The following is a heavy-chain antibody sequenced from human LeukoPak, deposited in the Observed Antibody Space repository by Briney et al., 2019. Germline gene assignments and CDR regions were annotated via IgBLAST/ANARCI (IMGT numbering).Heavy chain of an antibody. J-gene: IGHJ4*02. CDR2: INHSGST. Sequence: SETLSLTCAVYGGSFSGYYWSWIRQPPGKGLEWIGEINHSGSTNYNPPLKSRVTISVDTSKNQFSLKLSSVTAADTAVYYCAGSSWYDPRTDYWGQGTLVTVSS. D-gene: IGHD6-13*01. CDR1: GGSFSGYY. CDR3: AGSSWYDPRTDY. V-gene: IGHV4-34*01.